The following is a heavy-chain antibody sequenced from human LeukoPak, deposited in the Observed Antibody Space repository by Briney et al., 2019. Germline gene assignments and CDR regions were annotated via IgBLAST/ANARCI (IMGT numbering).Heavy chain of an antibody. J-gene: IGHJ6*03. V-gene: IGHV3-20*04. CDR1: GFTFDDYA. CDR2: INWNGRIT. Sequence: GPGGSLRLSCAASGFTFDDYAMNWVRQVPGRGLGWVSGINWNGRITEYADSVMDRFTISRQNTKNSLYLYMNNLGGEDTALYFCARGSVQLWLRDTYYYMDVWGKGTTVTVSS. D-gene: IGHD5-18*01. CDR3: ARGSVQLWLRDTYYYMDV.